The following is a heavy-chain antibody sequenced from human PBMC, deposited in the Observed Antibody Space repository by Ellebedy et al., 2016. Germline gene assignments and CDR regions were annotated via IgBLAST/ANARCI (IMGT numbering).Heavy chain of an antibody. J-gene: IGHJ5*02. V-gene: IGHV4-30-4*01. CDR2: IYYSGST. D-gene: IGHD4-17*01. Sequence: SETLSLTXTVSGGSISSGDYYWSWIRQPPGKGLEWIGYIYYSGSTYYNPSLKSRVTISVDTSKNQFSLKLSSVTAADTAVYYCARRFTVTTDERYNWFDPWGQGTLVTVSS. CDR1: GGSISSGDYY. CDR3: ARRFTVTTDERYNWFDP.